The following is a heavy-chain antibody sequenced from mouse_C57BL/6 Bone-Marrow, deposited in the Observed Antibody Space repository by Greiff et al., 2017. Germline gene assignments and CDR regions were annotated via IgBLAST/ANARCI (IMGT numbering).Heavy chain of an antibody. J-gene: IGHJ1*03. Sequence: QVQLQQPGTELVKPGASVKLSCKASGYTFTSYWMHWVKQRPGQGLEWIGEIDPSDSYTNYNQKFKGKSTLTVDKSSSTAYMQLSSLTSEDSAVYYCTRRGCFYDYGVLCDVWGTGTTVTVSS. CDR1: GYTFTSYW. V-gene: IGHV1-69*01. D-gene: IGHD2-4*01. CDR2: IDPSDSYT. CDR3: TRRGCFYDYGVLCDV.